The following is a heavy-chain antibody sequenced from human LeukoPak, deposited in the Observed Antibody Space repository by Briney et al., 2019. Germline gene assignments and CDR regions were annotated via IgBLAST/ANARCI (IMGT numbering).Heavy chain of an antibody. CDR3: ARVLSSGWYVDY. CDR1: GGSFSGYY. V-gene: IGHV4-34*01. D-gene: IGHD6-19*01. CDR2: IYYSGST. Sequence: SETLSLTCAVYGGSFSGYYWSWIRQPPGKGLEWIGSIYYSGSTYYNPSLKSRVTISVDTSKNQFSLKLSSVTAADTAVYYCARVLSSGWYVDYWGQGTLVTVSS. J-gene: IGHJ4*02.